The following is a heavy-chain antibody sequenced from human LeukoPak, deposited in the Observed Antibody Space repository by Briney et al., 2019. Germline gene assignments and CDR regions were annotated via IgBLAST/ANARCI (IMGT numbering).Heavy chain of an antibody. CDR3: ARGGGRFYYDSSSYGSFDY. J-gene: IGHJ4*02. Sequence: ESLKISCKGSGYSFTSYWIGWVRQMPGKGLEWMGIIYPGDSDTRYSPSFQGQVTISADKSISTAYLQWSSLRASDTAMYYCARGGGRFYYDSSSYGSFDYWGQGTLVTVSS. CDR1: GYSFTSYW. CDR2: IYPGDSDT. D-gene: IGHD3-22*01. V-gene: IGHV5-51*01.